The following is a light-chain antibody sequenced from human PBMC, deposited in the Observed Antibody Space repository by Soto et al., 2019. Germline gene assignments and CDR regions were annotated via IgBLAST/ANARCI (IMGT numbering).Light chain of an antibody. CDR3: QQRNTWPIT. Sequence: EIVLTQSPATLSLSPGERVTLSCKASQSVRNSLAWYQQRPGQAPTFLIYDASNRATGIPARFSGSGSGTDVTLTISGLEPEDFAVYYCQQRNTWPITFGQGTRLEI. V-gene: IGKV3-11*01. CDR2: DAS. CDR1: QSVRNS. J-gene: IGKJ5*01.